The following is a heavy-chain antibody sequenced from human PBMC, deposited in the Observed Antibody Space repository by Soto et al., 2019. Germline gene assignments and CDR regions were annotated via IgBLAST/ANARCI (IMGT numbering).Heavy chain of an antibody. CDR1: GYSFTRYS. V-gene: IGHV1-2*02. CDR2: LNPNTGDT. D-gene: IGHD1-1*01. J-gene: IGHJ4*02. Sequence: QVQLIQSGPEVKKPGAAVKVSCRTSGYSFTRYSIHWVRQAPGQGLEWMGWLNPNTGDTRLAQKFEGRVTLSRDTSMTTVYMHLSGLISDDTAVFFCSFYFDDPQEASFWGQGTLVTVTS. CDR3: SFYFDDPQEASF.